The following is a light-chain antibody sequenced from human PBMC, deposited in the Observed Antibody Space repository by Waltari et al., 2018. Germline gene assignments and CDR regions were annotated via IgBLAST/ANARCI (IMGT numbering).Light chain of an antibody. J-gene: IGLJ3*02. CDR2: DVS. CDR3: CSYAGSYTCWV. CDR1: SSDVGGYNY. V-gene: IGLV2-11*01. Sequence: QSALTQPRSVSGSPGPSVTISCTGTSSDVGGYNYVSWYQQHPGKAPKLMIDDVSKRPAGVPDCFSCSKSGNSASLTISGLQAEDEADYYCCSYAGSYTCWVFGGGTKLTVL.